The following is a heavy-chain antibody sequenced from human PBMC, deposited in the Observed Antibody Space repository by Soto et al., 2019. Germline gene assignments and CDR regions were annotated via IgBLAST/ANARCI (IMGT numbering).Heavy chain of an antibody. D-gene: IGHD3-22*01. J-gene: IGHJ4*02. V-gene: IGHV3-15*01. Sequence: PCWSLRLSSAASGFTLCNAGVGWVCQTPGKGLEWVGRIKSQTDGGTTDYAAPVKGRFTISRDDSNNTLYLQMNSLNTEDTAVYYCTTDPKWYYYDSSGYYNLDYWGQGTLGTVS. CDR3: TTDPKWYYYDSSGYYNLDY. CDR2: IKSQTDGGTT. CDR1: GFTLCNAG.